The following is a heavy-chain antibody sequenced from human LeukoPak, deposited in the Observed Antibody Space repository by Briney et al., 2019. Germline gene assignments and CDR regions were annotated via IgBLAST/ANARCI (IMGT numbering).Heavy chain of an antibody. CDR2: IYYSGST. Sequence: SETLSLTCTVSGGSISSYYWSWIRQPPGKGLEWIGYIYYSGSTNYNPSLKSRVTISVDTSKNQFSLKLSSVTAADTAVYYCARNLYDFWSGYGMDVWGQGTTVTVSS. CDR1: GGSISSYY. D-gene: IGHD3-3*01. J-gene: IGHJ6*02. CDR3: ARNLYDFWSGYGMDV. V-gene: IGHV4-59*01.